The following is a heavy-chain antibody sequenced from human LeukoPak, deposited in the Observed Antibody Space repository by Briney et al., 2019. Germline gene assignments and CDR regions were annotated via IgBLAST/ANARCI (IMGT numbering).Heavy chain of an antibody. CDR2: IYYSGST. CDR1: GGSISSYY. V-gene: IGHV4-59*01. CDR3: GRVQQLWSLDY. D-gene: IGHD5-18*01. Sequence: SETLSLTCTVSGGSISSYYWSWIRQPPGKGLEWIGYIYYSGSTNYNPSLKSRVTISVDTSKNQFSLKLSSVTAADTAVYYCGRVQQLWSLDYWGQGTLVTVSS. J-gene: IGHJ4*02.